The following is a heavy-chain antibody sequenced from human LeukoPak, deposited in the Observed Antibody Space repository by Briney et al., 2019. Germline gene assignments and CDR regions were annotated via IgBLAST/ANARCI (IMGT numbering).Heavy chain of an antibody. CDR1: GYTFTSYG. J-gene: IGHJ4*02. V-gene: IGHV1-18*01. CDR2: ISAYNGNT. Sequence: ASVKVSCKASGYTFTSYGISWVRQAPGQGLEWMGWISAYNGNTNYAQKLQGRVTVTTDTSTSTAYMELRSLRSDDTAVYYCASARAGYFDWLLNYWGQGTLVTVSS. D-gene: IGHD3-9*01. CDR3: ASARAGYFDWLLNY.